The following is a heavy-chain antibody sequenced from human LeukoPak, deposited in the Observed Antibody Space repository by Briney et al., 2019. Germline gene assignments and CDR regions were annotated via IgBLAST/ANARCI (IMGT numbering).Heavy chain of an antibody. J-gene: IGHJ6*03. CDR3: ARVSQRYSSGWYIGYYYYYMDV. CDR2: INPKSGGT. V-gene: IGHV1-2*02. D-gene: IGHD6-19*01. Sequence: GASVKVSCKASGYTFTGYYMHWVRQAPGQGLEWMGWINPKSGGTNYAQRIQGRVTMTRDTSISTAYMELSRLRSDDTAVYYRARVSQRYSSGWYIGYYYYYMDVWGKGTTVTISS. CDR1: GYTFTGYY.